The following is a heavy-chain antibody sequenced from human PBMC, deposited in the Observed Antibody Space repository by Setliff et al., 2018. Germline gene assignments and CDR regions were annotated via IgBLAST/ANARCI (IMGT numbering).Heavy chain of an antibody. Sequence: PSETLSLTCAVSGYSISSGFYWGWIRQPPGKGLEWIGSIYHSGTTYYNPSLKSRVTILVDTSKNQFSLKMTSVTAADTALYYCARALYAPVGPTDTWFDPGGQGTLVTVSS. J-gene: IGHJ5*02. CDR2: IYHSGTT. V-gene: IGHV4-38-2*01. CDR1: GYSISSGFY. CDR3: ARALYAPVGPTDTWFDP. D-gene: IGHD1-26*01.